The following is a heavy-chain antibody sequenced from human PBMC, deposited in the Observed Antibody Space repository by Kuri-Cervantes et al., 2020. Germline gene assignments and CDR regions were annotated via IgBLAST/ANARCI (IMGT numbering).Heavy chain of an antibody. CDR2: ISSSSSYI. D-gene: IGHD1-7*01. CDR1: RFIFSSYA. V-gene: IGHV3-21*01. Sequence: GESLKISCAASRFIFSSYAVHWVRQAPGKGLEWVSSISSSSSYIYYADSVKGRFTISRDNAKNSLYLQMNSLRAEDTAVYSCTRGRDGNYGYFDNWGQGTLVTVSS. J-gene: IGHJ4*02. CDR3: TRGRDGNYGYFDN.